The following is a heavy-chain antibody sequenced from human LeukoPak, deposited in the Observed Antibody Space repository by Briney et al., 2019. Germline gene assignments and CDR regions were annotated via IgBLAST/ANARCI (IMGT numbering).Heavy chain of an antibody. D-gene: IGHD3-22*01. V-gene: IGHV5-51*01. J-gene: IGHJ4*02. CDR2: IYPGDSDT. CDR3: ARQDYYDSSGQFDY. Sequence: GESLQISCQGSGYSFTSYWIGWVRQMPGKGLAWMGIIYPGDSDTRYSPSFQGQVTISADKSISTAYLQWSSLKASDAAMYYCARQDYYDSSGQFDYWGQGTLVTVSS. CDR1: GYSFTSYW.